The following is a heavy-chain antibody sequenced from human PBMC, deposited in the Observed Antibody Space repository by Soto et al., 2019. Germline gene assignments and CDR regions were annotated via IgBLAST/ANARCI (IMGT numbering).Heavy chain of an antibody. CDR1: NGSFTDYF. Sequence: SETLSLTCAAHNGSFTDYFWSWIRQPPGKGLEWMGEIYHSGSTTYNPSLRSRVTISIDKSKNQFSLKLSSVTAADTAVYYCARDAGSWYLRWFDPWGQG. D-gene: IGHD6-13*01. CDR3: ARDAGSWYLRWFDP. V-gene: IGHV4-34*01. CDR2: IYHSGST. J-gene: IGHJ5*02.